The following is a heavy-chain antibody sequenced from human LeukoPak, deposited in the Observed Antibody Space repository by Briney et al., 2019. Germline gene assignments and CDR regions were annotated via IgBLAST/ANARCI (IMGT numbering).Heavy chain of an antibody. CDR1: GGAISNNPYY. CDR2: IYYSGSA. CDR3: ARDGYSSSWYDY. J-gene: IGHJ4*02. V-gene: IGHV4-39*07. Sequence: SETLSLTCSVSGGAISNNPYYWGWIRQPPGKGLQWIGSIYYSGSAYYNPSLKSRVTISVDTSKNQFSLKLSSVTAADTAVYYCARDGYSSSWYDYWGQGTLVTVSS. D-gene: IGHD6-13*01.